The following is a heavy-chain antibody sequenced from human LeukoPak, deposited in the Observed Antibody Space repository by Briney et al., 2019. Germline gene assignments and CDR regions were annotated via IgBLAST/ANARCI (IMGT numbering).Heavy chain of an antibody. CDR1: GGSISSSNW. V-gene: IGHV4-4*02. Sequence: ASGTLSLTCAVSGGSISSSNWWSWVRQPPGKGLEWIGEIYHSGSTNYNPSLKSRVTISVDTSKNQFSLKLSSVTAADTAVYYCARRPKIYSNSYYYYYYMDVWGKGTTVTVSS. CDR2: IYHSGST. CDR3: ARRPKIYSNSYYYYYYMDV. J-gene: IGHJ6*03. D-gene: IGHD4-11*01.